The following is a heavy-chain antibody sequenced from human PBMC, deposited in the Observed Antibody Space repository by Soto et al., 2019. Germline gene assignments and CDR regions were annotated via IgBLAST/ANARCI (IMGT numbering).Heavy chain of an antibody. Sequence: PGGSLRLSCAASGFTFSSYAMSWVRQAPGKGLEWVSAISGSGGSTYYADSVKGRFTISRDNSKNTLYLQMTSLRAEDTAGYYCAIIAVAGTFVDYWGQGTLVTVSS. CDR3: AIIAVAGTFVDY. CDR1: GFTFSSYA. V-gene: IGHV3-23*01. J-gene: IGHJ4*02. D-gene: IGHD6-19*01. CDR2: ISGSGGST.